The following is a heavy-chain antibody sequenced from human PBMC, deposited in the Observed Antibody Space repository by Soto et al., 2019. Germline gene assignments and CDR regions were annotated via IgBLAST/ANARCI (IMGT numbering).Heavy chain of an antibody. Sequence: QVQLQQWGAGLLKPSETLSLTCAVYGGSFSCYYWSWIRQPPGKGLEWSGEINHSGSTNYNPSLKSRLTISGDTFKKQFSLKLSSVTAADTAVYYCARGSVHDYGDYVGPPPIDYWGQGTLVTVSS. V-gene: IGHV4-34*01. J-gene: IGHJ4*02. CDR2: INHSGST. CDR1: GGSFSCYY. CDR3: ARGSVHDYGDYVGPPPIDY. D-gene: IGHD4-17*01.